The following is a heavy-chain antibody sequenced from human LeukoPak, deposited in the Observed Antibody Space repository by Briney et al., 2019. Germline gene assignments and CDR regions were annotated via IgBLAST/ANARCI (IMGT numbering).Heavy chain of an antibody. CDR3: ARGLIVVVPAAMYYYYYGMDV. J-gene: IGHJ6*02. CDR1: GGSFSGYY. Sequence: PSETLSLTCAVYGGSFSGYYWSWIRQPPGKGLEWIGEINHSGSTNYNPSLKSRVTISVDTSKNQFSLKLSSVTAADTVVYYCARGLIVVVPAAMYYYYYGMDVWGQGTTVTVSS. D-gene: IGHD2-2*01. V-gene: IGHV4-34*01. CDR2: INHSGST.